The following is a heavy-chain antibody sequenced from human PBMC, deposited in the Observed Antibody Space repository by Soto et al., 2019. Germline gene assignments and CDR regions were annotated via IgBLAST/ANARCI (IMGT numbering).Heavy chain of an antibody. D-gene: IGHD6-6*01. V-gene: IGHV4-31*03. J-gene: IGHJ6*02. CDR1: GGSISSGGYY. Sequence: SETLSLTCTVSGGSISSGGYYWSWIRQHPGKGLEWIGYIYYSGSTYYNPSLKSRVTISVDTSKNQFSLKLSSVTAADTAVYYFARDRSIAARRTYYYYGMAVCGQGTTVTFSS. CDR3: ARDRSIAARRTYYYYGMAV. CDR2: IYYSGST.